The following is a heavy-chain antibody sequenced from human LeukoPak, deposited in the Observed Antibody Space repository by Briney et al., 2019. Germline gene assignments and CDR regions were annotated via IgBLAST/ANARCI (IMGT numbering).Heavy chain of an antibody. CDR3: VRDFDWAFDS. Sequence: GESLRLSCAASGFTFSGFSLNWVRQAPGKGLEWISNIRPSGSHMYYAASVKGRFTISRDSATNSLYLQMNNLKVDDSAVYFCVRDFDWAFDSWGQGTLVTVSS. V-gene: IGHV3-48*01. D-gene: IGHD3-9*01. CDR2: IRPSGSHM. J-gene: IGHJ4*02. CDR1: GFTFSGFS.